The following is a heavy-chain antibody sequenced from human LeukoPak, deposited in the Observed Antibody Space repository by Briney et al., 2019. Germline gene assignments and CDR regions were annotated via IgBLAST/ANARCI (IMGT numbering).Heavy chain of an antibody. CDR3: ARVTKGSSGWPLWAFDI. D-gene: IGHD6-19*01. CDR2: ISSSGSTI. J-gene: IGHJ3*02. Sequence: SPGGSLRLSCAASGFTFSDYYMSWIRQAPGKGLEWVSYISSSGSTIYYADSVKGRFTISRDNAKNSLYLQMNILRAEDTAVYYCARVTKGSSGWPLWAFDIWGQGTMVTVSS. V-gene: IGHV3-11*01. CDR1: GFTFSDYY.